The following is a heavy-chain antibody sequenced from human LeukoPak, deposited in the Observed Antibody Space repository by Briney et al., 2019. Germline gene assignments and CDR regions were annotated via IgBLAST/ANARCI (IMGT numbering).Heavy chain of an antibody. J-gene: IGHJ4*02. D-gene: IGHD3-10*01. CDR1: GGSISNGGYS. CDR3: AKGYYYGSGTYADPFDF. V-gene: IGHV4-30-2*01. Sequence: SQTLSLTCAVSGGSISNGGYSWNWIRQAPGKGLEWIGYIHHSGSTSYSPSLKSRVTISVDRSKNQFSLKLSSVTAADTAVYYCAKGYYYGSGTYADPFDFWGQGALVTVSS. CDR2: IHHSGST.